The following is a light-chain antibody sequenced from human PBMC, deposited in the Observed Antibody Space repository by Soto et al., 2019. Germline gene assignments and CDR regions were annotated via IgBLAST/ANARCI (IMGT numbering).Light chain of an antibody. J-gene: IGLJ2*01. CDR2: VNN. V-gene: IGLV1-40*01. Sequence: QSALTQPPSVSGAPGQRVTISCTGSSSNIGAGYDVHWYQQLPGTAPKLLIYVNNNRPSGVPDRFSGSKSGTSASLAITGLQAEDGADYSGQSYASSLGAVVFGGGTKLTVL. CDR3: QSYASSLGAVV. CDR1: SSNIGAGYD.